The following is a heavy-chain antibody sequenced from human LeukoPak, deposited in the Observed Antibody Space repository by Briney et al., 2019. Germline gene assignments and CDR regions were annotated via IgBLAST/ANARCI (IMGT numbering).Heavy chain of an antibody. CDR2: INPSGGAT. J-gene: IGHJ4*02. D-gene: IGHD3-22*01. V-gene: IGHV1-46*01. Sequence: ASVTVSCKASGYTFTSYFVHWVRQAPGQGPEWMGIINPSGGATRYAQKFQGRVTMTRDMSTSTVYMDPSSLRSDDTALYYCARDRDRSGSDLFDYWGQGTLVTVSS. CDR1: GYTFTSYF. CDR3: ARDRDRSGSDLFDY.